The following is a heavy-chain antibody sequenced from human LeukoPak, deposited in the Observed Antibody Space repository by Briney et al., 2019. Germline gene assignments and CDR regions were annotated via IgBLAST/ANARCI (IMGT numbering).Heavy chain of an antibody. Sequence: GGSLRLSCAASGFTFSSYWMHWVRQAPGKGLVWVSRINSDGSSTSYADSVKGRFTISRDNAKNTLYLQMNSLRAEDTAVYYCARDLGYDFWSGYRYYYYGMDAWGQGTTVTVSS. V-gene: IGHV3-74*01. CDR2: INSDGSST. CDR3: ARDLGYDFWSGYRYYYYGMDA. CDR1: GFTFSSYW. D-gene: IGHD3-3*01. J-gene: IGHJ6*02.